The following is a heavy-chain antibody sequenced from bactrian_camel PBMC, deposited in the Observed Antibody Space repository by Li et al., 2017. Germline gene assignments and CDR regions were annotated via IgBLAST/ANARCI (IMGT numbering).Heavy chain of an antibody. J-gene: IGHJ4*01. Sequence: VQLVESGGGSVQIGGSLTLACAASGLTFRMYDMSWVRQAPGKGLEWVSVIVGVGGGGGSTFYADSVKGRFTIIRDNDKNTLYLQMNSLKTEDTAVYYCAPAGRSYVDIKCRARLGQGTQVTVS. CDR1: GLTFRMYD. CDR2: IVGVGGGGGST. D-gene: IGHD6*01. V-gene: IGHV3S40*01.